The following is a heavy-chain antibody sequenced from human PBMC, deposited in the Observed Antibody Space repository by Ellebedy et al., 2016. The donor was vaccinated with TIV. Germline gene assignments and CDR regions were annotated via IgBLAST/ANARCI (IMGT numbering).Heavy chain of an antibody. CDR3: AREGSYCSSTSCYSPSYYYYYMDV. J-gene: IGHJ6*03. CDR2: ISAYNGNT. D-gene: IGHD2-2*02. CDR1: GYTFTSYG. Sequence: ASVKVSXXASGYTFTSYGISWVRQAPGQGLEWMGWISAYNGNTNYAQKLQGRVTMTTDTSTSTAYMELRSLRSDDTAVYYCAREGSYCSSTSCYSPSYYYYYMDVWGKGTTVTVSS. V-gene: IGHV1-18*01.